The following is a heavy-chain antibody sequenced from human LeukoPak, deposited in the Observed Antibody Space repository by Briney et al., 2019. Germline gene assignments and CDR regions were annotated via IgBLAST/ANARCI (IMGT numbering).Heavy chain of an antibody. J-gene: IGHJ4*02. CDR2: ISGSGTTI. V-gene: IGHV3-11*01. D-gene: IGHD2-15*01. CDR1: GFTFSDYY. Sequence: GGSLRLSCAASGFTFSDYYMSWIRQAPGKGLEWISYISGSGTTIYYADSVKGRFTISRDNAKNSLYLQMNSLRAEDTAVYYCARPGWVLVTATFLDYWGQGTLVTVSS. CDR3: ARPGWVLVTATFLDY.